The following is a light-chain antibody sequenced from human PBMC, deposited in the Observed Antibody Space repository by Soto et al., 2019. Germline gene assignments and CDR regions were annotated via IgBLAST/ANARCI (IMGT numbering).Light chain of an antibody. J-gene: IGKJ2*01. CDR2: KAS. Sequence: DIQMTQSPSTLSASVGDRVTITCRASQTINIWLAWYQQKPGKASKLLIHKASSLESGVPSRFSGSGSGTEFTLTITSLQPDDFATYYCQQYNSYSYTFGQGTKLEIK. CDR1: QTINIW. CDR3: QQYNSYSYT. V-gene: IGKV1-5*03.